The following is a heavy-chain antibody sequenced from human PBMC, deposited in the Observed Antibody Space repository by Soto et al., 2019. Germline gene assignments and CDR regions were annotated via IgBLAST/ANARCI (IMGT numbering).Heavy chain of an antibody. V-gene: IGHV3-66*01. D-gene: IGHD6-19*01. Sequence: EVQLVESGGGLVQPGGSLRLSCAASGFTVSSNYMSWVRQAPGKGLEWVSVIYSGGSTYYADSVKGRFTISRDNSKNTPYLQMNSLRAEDTAVYYCARDRPYSSGWYHDYWGQGTRVTVSS. J-gene: IGHJ4*02. CDR2: IYSGGST. CDR1: GFTVSSNY. CDR3: ARDRPYSSGWYHDY.